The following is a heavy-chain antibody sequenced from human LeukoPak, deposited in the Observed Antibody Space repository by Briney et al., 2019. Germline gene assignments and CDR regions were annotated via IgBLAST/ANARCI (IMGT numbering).Heavy chain of an antibody. CDR1: GGSISSSSYY. CDR2: IYYSGST. D-gene: IGHD3-10*02. V-gene: IGHV4-39*01. CDR3: ARQDYYVSGGYYYYMDV. Sequence: SETLSLTCTVSGGSISSSSYYWGWIRQPPGKGLEWIGSIYYSGSTYYNPSLKSRVTISVDTSKNQFSLKLISVTAADTAVHYCARQDYYVSGGYYYYMDVWGKGTTVTVSS. J-gene: IGHJ6*03.